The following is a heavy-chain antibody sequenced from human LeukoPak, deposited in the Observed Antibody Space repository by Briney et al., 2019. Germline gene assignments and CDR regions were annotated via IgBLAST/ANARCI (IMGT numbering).Heavy chain of an antibody. CDR3: ARDQDYYDSSGYYLIFDY. CDR1: GFTFSSYW. D-gene: IGHD3-22*01. CDR2: INSDGSST. V-gene: IGHV3-74*01. Sequence: GGSLRLSCAASGFTFSSYWMHWVRQAPGKGLVWVSRINSDGSSTSYADSVKGRFTISRDNAKNTLYLQMNSLRAEDTAVYYCARDQDYYDSSGYYLIFDYWGQGTLVTVSS. J-gene: IGHJ4*02.